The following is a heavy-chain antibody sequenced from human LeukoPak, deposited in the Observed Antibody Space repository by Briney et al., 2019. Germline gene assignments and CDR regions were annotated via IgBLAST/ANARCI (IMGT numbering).Heavy chain of an antibody. CDR2: IYTSGST. CDR1: GGSISSSSYY. D-gene: IGHD3-10*01. CDR3: ARAGVYGSGSFNWFDP. Sequence: PSETLSLTCTVSGGSISSSSYYWSWIRQPAGKGLEWIGRIYTSGSTNYNPSLKSRVTISVDTSKNQFSLKLSSVTAADTAVYYCARAGVYGSGSFNWFDPWGQGTLVTVSS. V-gene: IGHV4-61*02. J-gene: IGHJ5*02.